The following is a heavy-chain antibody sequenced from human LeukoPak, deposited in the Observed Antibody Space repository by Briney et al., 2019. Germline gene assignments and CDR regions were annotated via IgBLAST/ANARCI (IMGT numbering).Heavy chain of an antibody. V-gene: IGHV1-58*02. D-gene: IGHD3-10*01. Sequence: SVKVSCKASGFTFTSSTIQWVRQARGQRLEWIGWIVVGSGNTNYAQKFQERVIITRDMSTTTAYMELSSLRSEDTAVYYCAGTPWFGELTLDYWGQGTLVTVSS. CDR1: GFTFTSST. J-gene: IGHJ4*02. CDR2: IVVGSGNT. CDR3: AGTPWFGELTLDY.